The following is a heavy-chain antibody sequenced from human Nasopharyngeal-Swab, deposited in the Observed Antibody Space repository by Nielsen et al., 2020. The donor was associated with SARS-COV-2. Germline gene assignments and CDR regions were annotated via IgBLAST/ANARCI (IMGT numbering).Heavy chain of an antibody. CDR2: KTYDGSNK. J-gene: IGHJ4*02. V-gene: IGHV3-30*03. CDR3: ARDQDSSSYFDY. Sequence: GESLKIPCAASGFTFSSYGMHWVRQAPGKGLEWVAVKTYDGSNKYYADSVKGRFTISRDNSKNTLYLQMNSLRAEDTAVYYCARDQDSSSYFDYWGQGTPVTVSS. CDR1: GFTFSSYG. D-gene: IGHD6-6*01.